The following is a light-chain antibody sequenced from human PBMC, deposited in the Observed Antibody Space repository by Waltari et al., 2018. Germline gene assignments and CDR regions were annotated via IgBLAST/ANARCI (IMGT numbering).Light chain of an antibody. CDR3: QVWDSTSDHVV. Sequence: SYVLTQPPSVSVAPGETARTTCGGNNIGSKRVHWYQQKPGQAPVLVVYDDTDRPSGIPERFSGSHSGNTATLTISRVEAGDEADYYCQVWDSTSDHVVFGGGTKLTVL. CDR1: NIGSKR. J-gene: IGLJ2*01. V-gene: IGLV3-21*02. CDR2: DDT.